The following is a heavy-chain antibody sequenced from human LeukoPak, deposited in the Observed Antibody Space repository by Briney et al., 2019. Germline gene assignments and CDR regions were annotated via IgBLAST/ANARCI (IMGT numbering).Heavy chain of an antibody. CDR3: ARGPLRITIFGVVINQGFDP. CDR1: GGSFSGYY. CDR2: INHSGST. D-gene: IGHD3-3*01. V-gene: IGHV4-34*01. J-gene: IGHJ5*02. Sequence: PSETLSLTCAVYGGSFSGYYWSWIRQPPGKGLEWIGEINHSGSTNYDPSLKSRVTISVDTSKNQFSLKLSSVTAADTAVYYCARGPLRITIFGVVINQGFDPWGQGTLVTVSS.